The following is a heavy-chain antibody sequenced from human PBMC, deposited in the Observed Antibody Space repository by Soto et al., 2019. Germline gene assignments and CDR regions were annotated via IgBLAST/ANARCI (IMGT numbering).Heavy chain of an antibody. D-gene: IGHD4-4*01. CDR2: IYYSGPT. CDR1: GGSVSRGSNF. CDR3: ARGYSNYAH. Sequence: SETLSLTCTVSGGSVSRGSNFWSWIRQPPGKGLEWIGYIYYSGPTRYNPSLESRVTISIDSSKNQVSLNLTSVTAADTAVYYCARGYSNYAHWGRGTLVTVSS. V-gene: IGHV4-61*01. J-gene: IGHJ4*02.